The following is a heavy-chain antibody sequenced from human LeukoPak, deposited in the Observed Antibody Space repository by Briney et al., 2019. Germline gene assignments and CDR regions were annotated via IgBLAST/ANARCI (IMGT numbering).Heavy chain of an antibody. CDR2: IRYDGGNK. CDR1: GFTFSSYG. CDR3: AKAPTYSNYNY. J-gene: IGHJ4*02. D-gene: IGHD4-11*01. V-gene: IGHV3-30*02. Sequence: QPGGSLRLSCAASGFTFSSYGMHWVRQAPGKGLEWVAFIRYDGGNKYYADSVKGRFTISRDNSKNTLYLQMNSLRAEDTAVYYCAKAPTYSNYNYWGQGTLVTVSS.